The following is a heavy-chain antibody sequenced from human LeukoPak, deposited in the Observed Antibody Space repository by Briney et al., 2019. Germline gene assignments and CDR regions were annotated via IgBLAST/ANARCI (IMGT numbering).Heavy chain of an antibody. CDR1: GGSFSGYY. V-gene: IGHV4-34*01. Sequence: SETLSLTCAVYGGSFSGYYWSWIRKPPGKGREWIWEINHSGSTKYNPSLKSRVTISVDTSKNQFSLKLSSVTAADTAVYYWARQAIVVVAAAPYYYYYGMDVWGQGTTVTVSS. CDR2: INHSGST. D-gene: IGHD2-2*01. J-gene: IGHJ6*02. CDR3: ARQAIVVVAAAPYYYYYGMDV.